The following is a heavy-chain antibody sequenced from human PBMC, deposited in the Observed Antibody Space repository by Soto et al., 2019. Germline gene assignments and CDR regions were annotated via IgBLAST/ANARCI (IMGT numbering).Heavy chain of an antibody. V-gene: IGHV4-39*07. CDR3: AREFFCSEGCCYHQFVF. J-gene: IGHJ4*02. CDR2: IYYSGST. CDR1: GGSISSSSYY. Sequence: SETLSLTCTVSGGSISSSSYYWGWIRQPPGKGLEWIGNIYYSGSTYYNPSLKSRVTISVDTSKNQFSLKLSSVTAADTAVYYCAREFFCSEGCCYHQFVFWGPGILVTV. D-gene: IGHD2-15*01.